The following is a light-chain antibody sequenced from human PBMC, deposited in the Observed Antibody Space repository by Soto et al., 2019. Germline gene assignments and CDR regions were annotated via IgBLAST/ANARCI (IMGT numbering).Light chain of an antibody. V-gene: IGKV3-20*01. J-gene: IGKJ4*01. CDR2: GAS. CDR1: QSVSSSS. Sequence: EIVLTQSPGTLSLSPGERATLSCRASQSVSSSSLAWYQQRPGQAPRLLIYGASIRATDIPDRFSGSGSGTDFTLTISRLELEDVAVYYCQQYGSSPLTFGGGTKVEIK. CDR3: QQYGSSPLT.